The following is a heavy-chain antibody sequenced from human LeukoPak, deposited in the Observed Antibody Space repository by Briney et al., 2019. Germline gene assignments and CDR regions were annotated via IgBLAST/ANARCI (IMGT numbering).Heavy chain of an antibody. CDR3: ARDCSSTSCYTDYYGMDV. Sequence: SVKVSCKASGGTFSSYAISWVRQAPGQGLEWMGRIIPILGIANYAQKFQGRVTITADKSTSTAYVELSSLRSEDTAVYYCARDCSSTSCYTDYYGMDVWGQGTTVTVSS. D-gene: IGHD2-2*02. CDR2: IIPILGIA. V-gene: IGHV1-69*04. CDR1: GGTFSSYA. J-gene: IGHJ6*02.